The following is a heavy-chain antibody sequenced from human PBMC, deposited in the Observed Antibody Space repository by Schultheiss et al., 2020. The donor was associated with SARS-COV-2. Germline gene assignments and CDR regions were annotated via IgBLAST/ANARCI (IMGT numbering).Heavy chain of an antibody. V-gene: IGHV3-9*01. CDR2: ISWNSGSI. CDR1: GFTFDDYA. Sequence: GGSLRLSCAASGFTFDDYAMHWVRQAPGKGLEWVSGISWNSGSIGYADSVKGRFTISRDNAKNSVYLQMNSLRAEDTAVYYCARPLAGGQFKSHTWFDPWGQGTLVTVSS. J-gene: IGHJ5*02. D-gene: IGHD1-26*01. CDR3: ARPLAGGQFKSHTWFDP.